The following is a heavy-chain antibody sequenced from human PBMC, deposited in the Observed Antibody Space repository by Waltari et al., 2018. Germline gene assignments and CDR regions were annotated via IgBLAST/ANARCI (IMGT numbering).Heavy chain of an antibody. CDR3: CSSPPGY. V-gene: IGHV3-7*01. J-gene: IGHJ4*02. CDR2: IKQDGSEK. D-gene: IGHD6-13*01. CDR1: GFTLRRYW. Sequence: EVQLVESGGGLVQPGGSLRLSCAASGFTLRRYWMSWVRQAPGKGLEWVANIKQDGSEKYYVDSVKGRFTISRDNAKNSLYLQMNSLRAEDTAVYYCCSSPPGYWGQGTLVTVSS.